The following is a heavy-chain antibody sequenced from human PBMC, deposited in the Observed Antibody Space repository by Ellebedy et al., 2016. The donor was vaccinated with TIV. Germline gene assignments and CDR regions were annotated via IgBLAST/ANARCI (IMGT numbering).Heavy chain of an antibody. V-gene: IGHV3-33*01. Sequence: GGSLRLSCTASGFTFRNYGMHWVRQAPGKGLEWVAVIWYDGINKDYGDSVKGRFTISRDNSKNTMYLQMNSLRVEDTALYYCARVRGDAAGWFDPWGQGTLVTVSS. J-gene: IGHJ5*02. CDR3: ARVRGDAAGWFDP. CDR1: GFTFRNYG. D-gene: IGHD2-21*02. CDR2: IWYDGINK.